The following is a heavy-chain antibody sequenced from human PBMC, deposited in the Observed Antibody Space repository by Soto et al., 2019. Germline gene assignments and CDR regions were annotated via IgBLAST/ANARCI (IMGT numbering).Heavy chain of an antibody. J-gene: IGHJ5*02. CDR3: AKGDNLGPKTGYAFDP. D-gene: IGHD5-12*01. Sequence: SQTLSLSCAISGDSVSSNTASGECIIRSRSRVLEWLGRTYFRSKWYNDYAVSVKSRIIINPDTSNNQFSLQLNSVTPEDTAVYFCAKGDNLGPKTGYAFDPWGQGIMVTVSS. CDR2: TYFRSKWYN. CDR1: GDSVSSNTAS. V-gene: IGHV6-1*01.